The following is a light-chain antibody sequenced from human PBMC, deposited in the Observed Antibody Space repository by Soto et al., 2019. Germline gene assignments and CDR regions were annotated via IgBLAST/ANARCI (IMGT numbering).Light chain of an antibody. J-gene: IGKJ1*01. CDR1: QSVSGTY. CDR2: GAS. V-gene: IGKV3-20*01. Sequence: DIVLTQSPDTLSLSPGEGAALSCRASQSVSGTYLAWYQQRPGRAPRLLIYGASSRATGIPDRFSGSGSGTDFTLTISRLEPEDFAVYYCQQYGSSPWTFGQGTKVEI. CDR3: QQYGSSPWT.